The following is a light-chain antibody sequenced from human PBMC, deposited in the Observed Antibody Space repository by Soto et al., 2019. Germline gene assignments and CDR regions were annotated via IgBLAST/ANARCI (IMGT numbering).Light chain of an antibody. V-gene: IGLV1-44*01. CDR1: SSNIGSNT. CDR3: AAWDDSLNSVV. J-gene: IGLJ2*01. CDR2: SNN. Sequence: QSVLTQPPSASGTPGQRVTISCSGSSSNIGSNTVSWYQQLPGTAPKLFIYSNNQRPSGVPDRFYGSKTGTSASLATSGLQSEDEADYYCAAWDDSLNSVVFGGGTQLTVL.